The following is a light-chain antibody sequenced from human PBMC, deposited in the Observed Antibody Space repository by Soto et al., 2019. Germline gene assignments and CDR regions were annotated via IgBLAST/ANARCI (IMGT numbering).Light chain of an antibody. CDR3: QKYNDYST. J-gene: IGKJ2*01. CDR2: DAS. Sequence: DIQMTKSPSTLSASVGDRVTITCRASQNIRTWLAWYQQKPGQPPRLLISDASSLQSGVPSRFSGSGSGTEFTLTISSLHPDDFATYYCQKYNDYSTFGQGTKVDIK. V-gene: IGKV1-5*01. CDR1: QNIRTW.